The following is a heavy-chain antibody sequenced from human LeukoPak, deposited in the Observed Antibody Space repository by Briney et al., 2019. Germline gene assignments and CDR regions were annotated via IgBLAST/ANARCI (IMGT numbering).Heavy chain of an antibody. J-gene: IGHJ4*02. V-gene: IGHV1-69*13. CDR2: IIPIFGTA. D-gene: IGHD3-22*01. CDR1: GGTFSSYA. CDR3: AIDYYDSSGYGRIFDY. Sequence: GASVKVSCKASGGTFSSYAISWVRQAPGQGLEWMGGIIPIFGTANYAQKFQGRVTITADESTSTAYMELSSLRSEDTAVSYCAIDYYDSSGYGRIFDYWGQGTLVTVSS.